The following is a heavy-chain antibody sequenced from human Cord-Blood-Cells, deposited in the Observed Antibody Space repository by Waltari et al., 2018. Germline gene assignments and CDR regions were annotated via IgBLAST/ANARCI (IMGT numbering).Heavy chain of an antibody. J-gene: IGHJ6*03. CDR3: AKDKSRYYDFWSGYYYYYYYMDV. Sequence: QVQLVESGGGVVQPGRSLRLSCAASGFTFSSYGMHWVRQAPGKGLEWVAVISYDGSNKYYADSVKGRFTISRDNSKNTLYLQMNSLRAEDTAVYYCAKDKSRYYDFWSGYYYYYYYMDVWGKGTTVTVSS. CDR1: GFTFSSYG. D-gene: IGHD3-3*01. V-gene: IGHV3-30*18. CDR2: ISYDGSNK.